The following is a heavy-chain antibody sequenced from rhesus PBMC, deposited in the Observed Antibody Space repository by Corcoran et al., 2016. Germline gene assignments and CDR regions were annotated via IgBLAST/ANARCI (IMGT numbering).Heavy chain of an antibody. CDR2: IYGSSTST. Sequence: QVQLQESGPGVVKPSETLSLTCAVSGGSISDSYRWSWIRQPPGKGLEWNGYIYGSSTSTNYNPSLKSLVTSSKDTCKNQFSLKLSSVTAADTAVYYCARDRIYYYFDYWGQGVLVTVSS. CDR1: GGSISDSYR. D-gene: IGHD2-2*01. J-gene: IGHJ4*01. CDR3: ARDRIYYYFDY. V-gene: IGHV4S10*01.